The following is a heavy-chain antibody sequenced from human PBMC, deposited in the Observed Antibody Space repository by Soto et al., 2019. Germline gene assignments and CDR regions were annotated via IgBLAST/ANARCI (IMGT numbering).Heavy chain of an antibody. V-gene: IGHV4-30-4*01. CDR3: SRIYYDSRADHPRYYYYGMDV. Sequence: PSETLSLTCTVSGGSISSGDYYWSWIRQPPGKGLEWIGYIYYSGSTYYNPSLKSRVTISVDTSKNQFSLKLSSVTAADTAVYYCSRIYYDSRADHPRYYYYGMDVWGQGTAVTVAS. CDR2: IYYSGST. D-gene: IGHD3-22*01. CDR1: GGSISSGDYY. J-gene: IGHJ6*02.